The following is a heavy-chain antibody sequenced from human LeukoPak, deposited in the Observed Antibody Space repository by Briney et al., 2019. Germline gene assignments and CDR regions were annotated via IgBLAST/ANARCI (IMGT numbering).Heavy chain of an antibody. CDR3: ASLVVIVGTRAFDI. CDR1: GFTFSSYG. CDR2: ISGSGGST. V-gene: IGHV3-23*01. D-gene: IGHD3-22*01. Sequence: GGSLRLSCAASGFTFSSYGMSWVRQAPGKGLEWVSAISGSGGSTYYADSVKGRFTISRDNSKNTLYLQMNSLRAEDTAVYYCASLVVIVGTRAFDIWGQGTMVTVSS. J-gene: IGHJ3*02.